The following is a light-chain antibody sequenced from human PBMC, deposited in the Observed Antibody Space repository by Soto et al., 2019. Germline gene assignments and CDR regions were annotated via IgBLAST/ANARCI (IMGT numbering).Light chain of an antibody. J-gene: IGLJ1*01. V-gene: IGLV2-23*01. Sequence: QSVLTQPPSASGSPGQSVTISCTGTSSDVGDNYVSWYQQHLGKAPKLMIYEGTKRPSGISNRFSGSKSGNTASLTISGLQAEDEANYYCCSYAGSRTYVFGTGTKVTVL. CDR2: EGT. CDR1: SSDVGDNY. CDR3: CSYAGSRTYV.